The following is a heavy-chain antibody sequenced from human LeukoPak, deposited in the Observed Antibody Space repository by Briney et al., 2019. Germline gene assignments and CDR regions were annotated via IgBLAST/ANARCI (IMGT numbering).Heavy chain of an antibody. V-gene: IGHV4-59*01. J-gene: IGHJ4*02. CDR2: IHYSGST. CDR3: ARYQLLSPYYFDY. CDR1: GGSISSYY. D-gene: IGHD2-2*01. Sequence: KTSETLSLTCTVSGGSISSYYWSWIRQPPGKGLEWIGYIHYSGSTNYNPSLKSRVTISVDTSKNQFSLKLSSVTAADTAVYYCARYQLLSPYYFDYWGQGTLVTVSS.